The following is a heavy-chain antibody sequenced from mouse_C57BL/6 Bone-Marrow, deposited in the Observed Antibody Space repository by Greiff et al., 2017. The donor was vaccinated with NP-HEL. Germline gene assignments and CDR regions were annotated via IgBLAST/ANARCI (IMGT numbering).Heavy chain of an antibody. CDR2: IDPSDSYT. Sequence: QVQLQQPGAELVRPGTSVKLSCKASGYTFTSYWMHWVKQRPGQGLEWIGVIDPSDSYTNYNQKFKGKATLTVDTSSSTAYMQLSSLTSEDSAVYYCARKVVAFHWYFDVWGTGTTVTVSS. V-gene: IGHV1-59*01. J-gene: IGHJ1*03. CDR1: GYTFTSYW. D-gene: IGHD1-3*01. CDR3: ARKVVAFHWYFDV.